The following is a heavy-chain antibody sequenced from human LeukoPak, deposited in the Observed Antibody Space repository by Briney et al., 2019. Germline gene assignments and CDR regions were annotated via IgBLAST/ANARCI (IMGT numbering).Heavy chain of an antibody. V-gene: IGHV1-69*02. J-gene: IGHJ4*02. CDR1: GGTFSSHT. D-gene: IGHD2-2*01. Sequence: SVKVSCKASGGTFSSHTISWVRQAPGQGLEWMGRIIPILGIASYAQKFQGRVTITADKSTSTAYMELSSLRSEDTAVYYCAQTFRICSSTSCSKPLDYWGQGTLVTVSS. CDR2: IIPILGIA. CDR3: AQTFRICSSTSCSKPLDY.